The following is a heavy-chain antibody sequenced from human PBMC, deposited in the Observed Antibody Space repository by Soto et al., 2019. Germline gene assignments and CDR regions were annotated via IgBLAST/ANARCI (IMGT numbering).Heavy chain of an antibody. V-gene: IGHV3-30*03. Sequence: HPGGSLRLSCAASGFSFTSFGIHWVRQAPGKGLEWVALVSYDGSSKFYSDSVKGRFALSRDNSKKTVYLQMNSLKTDDTAVYYCAILSTVTSTTSDFWGQGTLVTVSS. J-gene: IGHJ4*02. CDR3: AILSTVTSTTSDF. D-gene: IGHD4-17*01. CDR1: GFSFTSFG. CDR2: VSYDGSSK.